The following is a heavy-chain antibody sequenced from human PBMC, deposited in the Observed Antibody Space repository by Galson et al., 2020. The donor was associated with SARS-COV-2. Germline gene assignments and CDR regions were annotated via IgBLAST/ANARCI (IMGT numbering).Heavy chain of an antibody. CDR3: AKGDMGNDYFDC. CDR2: INSEGSST. V-gene: IGHV3-74*01. J-gene: IGHJ4*02. Sequence: GGSLRLSCAASGFTFSSYCMHWVRQAPGKGLEWVSRINSEGSSTSYADSVKGRFTISGDNAKNTLYLQMNSLRAEDTAVYYCAKGDMGNDYFDCWGQGALVTVSS. CDR1: GFTFSSYC. D-gene: IGHD7-27*01.